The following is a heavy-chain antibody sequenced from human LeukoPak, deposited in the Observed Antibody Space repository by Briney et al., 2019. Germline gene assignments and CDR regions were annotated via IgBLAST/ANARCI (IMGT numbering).Heavy chain of an antibody. Sequence: SETLSLTRAVYGGSFSGYYWNWIRQPPGKGLEWIGEINHSGSTNYNPSLKSRVTISVDTSKNQFSLKMSSVTAADTAVYYCARGEVGATFFDYWGQGTLVTVSS. CDR1: GGSFSGYY. J-gene: IGHJ4*02. D-gene: IGHD1-26*01. CDR3: ARGEVGATFFDY. CDR2: INHSGST. V-gene: IGHV4-34*01.